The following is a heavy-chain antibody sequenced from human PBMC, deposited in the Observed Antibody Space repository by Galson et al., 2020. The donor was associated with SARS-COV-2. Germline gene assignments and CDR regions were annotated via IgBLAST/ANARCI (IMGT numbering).Heavy chain of an antibody. CDR1: GGSVSSGTYY. Sequence: SETLSLTCTVSGGSVSSGTYYWSWIRQPPGKGLEWIGYIYYSGRISYNPSLESRVTISLDTSKNQLSLKLTSVTAADTAVYYCATYTSFTDVFDIWGQGTMVTVSS. CDR3: ATYTSFTDVFDI. CDR2: IYYSGRI. D-gene: IGHD2-2*01. V-gene: IGHV4-61*01. J-gene: IGHJ3*02.